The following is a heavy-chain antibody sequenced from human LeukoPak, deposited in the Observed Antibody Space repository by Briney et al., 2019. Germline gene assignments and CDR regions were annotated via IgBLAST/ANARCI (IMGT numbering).Heavy chain of an antibody. CDR2: IGYDGSNK. CDR3: ARGGYSSAWYWNYFEY. D-gene: IGHD6-19*01. CDR1: GFTFSSYG. Sequence: RGSLRLSCAASGFTFSSYGMHWVRQAPGKGLEWVAVIGYDGSNKYYADSVKGRFTISRDNSKNTLYLQMNRLRAEDTAVYYCARGGYSSAWYWNYFEYWGQGALVTVSS. J-gene: IGHJ4*02. V-gene: IGHV3-33*01.